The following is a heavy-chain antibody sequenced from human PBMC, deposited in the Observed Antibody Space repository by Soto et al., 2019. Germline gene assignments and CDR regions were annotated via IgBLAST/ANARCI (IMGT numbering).Heavy chain of an antibody. Sequence: TLSLTCPVSCGSIRSGDYYWSLIRQHPGKGLEWIGYIYYSGSTYYNPSLKSRVTISVDTSKNQFSLKLSSVTAADTAVYYCARDALGSIEYFQHWGQGALLTVSS. D-gene: IGHD3-16*01. J-gene: IGHJ1*01. CDR1: CGSIRSGDYY. CDR2: IYYSGST. V-gene: IGHV4-31*03. CDR3: ARDALGSIEYFQH.